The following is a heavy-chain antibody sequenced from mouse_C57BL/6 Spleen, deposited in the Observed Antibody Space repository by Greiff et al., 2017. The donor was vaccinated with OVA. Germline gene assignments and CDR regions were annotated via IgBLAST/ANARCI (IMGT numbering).Heavy chain of an antibody. J-gene: IGHJ3*01. CDR3: ASRGGNYPGFAY. Sequence: VKLVESGPGLVAPSQSLSITCTVSGFSLTSYAISWVRQPPGQGMEWLGVIWTGGGTNYNSALKSRLSISKDNTKSQFFLKMNSLQTDDTARYYCASRGGNYPGFAYWGQGTLVTVSA. CDR1: GFSLTSYA. V-gene: IGHV2-9-1*01. CDR2: IWTGGGT. D-gene: IGHD2-1*01.